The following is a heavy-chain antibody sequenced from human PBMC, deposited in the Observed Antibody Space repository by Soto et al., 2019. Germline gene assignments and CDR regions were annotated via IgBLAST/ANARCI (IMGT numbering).Heavy chain of an antibody. CDR1: GGSISSSSYY. Sequence: QLQLQESGPGLVKPSETLSLTCTVSGGSISSSSYYWGWIRQPPGKGLEWIGSIYYSGSTYYNPSLTSRVTISVDTSKNQFSLKLSSVTAADTAVHYCASETSIAGYFDYWGQGTLVTVSS. CDR2: IYYSGST. J-gene: IGHJ4*02. V-gene: IGHV4-39*01. CDR3: ASETSIAGYFDY. D-gene: IGHD6-6*01.